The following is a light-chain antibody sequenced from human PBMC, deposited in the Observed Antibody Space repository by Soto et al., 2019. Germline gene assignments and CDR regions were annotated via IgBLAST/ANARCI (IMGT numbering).Light chain of an antibody. J-gene: IGKJ3*01. CDR2: AAS. V-gene: IGKV1-8*01. Sequence: AIRMTQSPSSLSASTGDRVTITCRASQGISSYLAWYQQKQGKAPKLLIYAASTLQSGVPSRFSGSGSGTDFTLTISCLQSEDFATYYCQQYYSYPTFGPGTKVDIK. CDR3: QQYYSYPT. CDR1: QGISSY.